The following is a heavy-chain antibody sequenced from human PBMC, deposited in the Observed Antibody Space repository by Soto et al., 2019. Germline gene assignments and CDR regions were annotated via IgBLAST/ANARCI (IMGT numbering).Heavy chain of an antibody. V-gene: IGHV3-33*01. CDR2: IWYDGSNK. CDR1: GFTFSSYG. Sequence: LSLTCAASGFTFSSYGMHWVRQAPGKGLEWVAVIWYDGSNKYYADSVKGRFTISRDNSKNTLYLQMNSLRAEDTAVYYCARDCSGGSCYYFDYWGQGTLVTVSS. D-gene: IGHD2-15*01. CDR3: ARDCSGGSCYYFDY. J-gene: IGHJ4*02.